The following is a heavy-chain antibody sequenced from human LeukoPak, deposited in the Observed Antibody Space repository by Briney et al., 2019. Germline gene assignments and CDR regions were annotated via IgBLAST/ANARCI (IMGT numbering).Heavy chain of an antibody. J-gene: IGHJ4*02. V-gene: IGHV1-2*06. CDR1: GYTFTGYY. Sequence: ASVKVSCKASGYTFTGYYMHWLRQAPGQGLEWMGRINPNSGGTNYAQKFQGRVTMTRDTSISTAYMELSRLRSDDTAVYYCARDRYGGNSGEFDYWGQGTLVTVSS. D-gene: IGHD4-23*01. CDR2: INPNSGGT. CDR3: ARDRYGGNSGEFDY.